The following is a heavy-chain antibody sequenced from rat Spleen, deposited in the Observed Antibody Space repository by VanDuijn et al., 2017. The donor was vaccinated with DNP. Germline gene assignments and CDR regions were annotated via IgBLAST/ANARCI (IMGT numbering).Heavy chain of an antibody. Sequence: EVHLVESGGGFVQPGMSMQLSCAASGFTFSRFPMAWVRQAPTKGLEWVASISTGGGNTYYRDSVKGRFTISRDNAKSTLYLQMDSLRSEETATYYCARHKALATRAMDAWGQGTSVTVSS. V-gene: IGHV5-46*01. CDR2: ISTGGGNT. D-gene: IGHD1-10*01. J-gene: IGHJ4*01. CDR3: ARHKALATRAMDA. CDR1: GFTFSRFP.